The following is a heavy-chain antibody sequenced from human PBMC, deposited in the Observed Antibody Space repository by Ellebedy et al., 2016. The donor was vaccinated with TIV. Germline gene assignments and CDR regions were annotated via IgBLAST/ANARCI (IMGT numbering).Heavy chain of an antibody. CDR3: ARRELLGYSYGRYAFNI. J-gene: IGHJ3*02. V-gene: IGHV3-66*01. CDR1: GFTFSSYW. D-gene: IGHD5-18*01. CDR2: IYSGDGT. Sequence: GESLKISCAASGFTFSSYWMSWVRQAPGKGLEWVSVIYSGDGTYYSDSVKDRFTISRDNSKNTLYLQMNSLRPEETAVKYCARRELLGYSYGRYAFNIWGHGTMVTVSS.